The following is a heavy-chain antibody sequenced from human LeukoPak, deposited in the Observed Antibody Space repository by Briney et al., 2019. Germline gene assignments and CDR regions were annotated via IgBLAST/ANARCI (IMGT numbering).Heavy chain of an antibody. CDR1: GFTFSSYS. J-gene: IGHJ1*01. D-gene: IGHD6-19*01. CDR2: ISSSSSYI. V-gene: IGHV3-21*01. Sequence: PGGSLRLSCAASGFTFSSYSMNWVRQAPGKGLEWVSSISSSSSYIYYADSVKGRFTISRDNAKNSLYLQMNSLRAEDTAVYYCARASSSGWNFQHWGQGTLVTVSS. CDR3: ARASSSGWNFQH.